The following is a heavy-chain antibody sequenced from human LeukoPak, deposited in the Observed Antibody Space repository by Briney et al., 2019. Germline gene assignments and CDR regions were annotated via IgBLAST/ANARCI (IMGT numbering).Heavy chain of an antibody. V-gene: IGHV3-33*01. CDR2: IWYDGSNK. D-gene: IGHD1-26*01. J-gene: IGHJ4*02. CDR1: GFTFSSYG. Sequence: GGSLRLSCAASGFTFSSYGMHWVRQAPGKGLEWVAVIWYDGSNKYYADSVKGRFTISRDNSKNTLYLQMNSLRAEDTAVYYCARDGGSYYVQYYFDYWGQGTLVTVSS. CDR3: ARDGGSYYVQYYFDY.